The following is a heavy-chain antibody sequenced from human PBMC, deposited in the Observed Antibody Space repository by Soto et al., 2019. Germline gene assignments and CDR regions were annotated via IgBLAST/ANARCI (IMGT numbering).Heavy chain of an antibody. CDR3: ARDGYYYDSSGYYRNWFDP. J-gene: IGHJ5*02. Sequence: SETLSLTCTVSGGSISSYYWSWIRQPAGKGLEWIGRIYTSGSTNYNPSLKSRVTMSVDTSKNQFSLKLSSVTAADTAVYYCARDGYYYDSSGYYRNWFDPWGQGPLVTVSS. CDR2: IYTSGST. CDR1: GGSISSYY. D-gene: IGHD3-22*01. V-gene: IGHV4-4*07.